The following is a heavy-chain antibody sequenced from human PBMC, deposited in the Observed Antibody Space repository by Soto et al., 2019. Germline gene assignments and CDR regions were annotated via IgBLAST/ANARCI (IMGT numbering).Heavy chain of an antibody. D-gene: IGHD6-13*01. CDR3: VRGLGSSLTLDALAV. CDR2: INHSGST. CDR1: GGSFSGYY. Sequence: SETLSLTCAVYGGSFSGYYWSWIRQPPGKGLEWIGEINHSGSTNYNPSLKSRVTISVDTSKKQLSLRLSSVTAADTAVYYCVRGLGSSLTLDALAVWGQGTMVTVSS. J-gene: IGHJ3*01. V-gene: IGHV4-34*01.